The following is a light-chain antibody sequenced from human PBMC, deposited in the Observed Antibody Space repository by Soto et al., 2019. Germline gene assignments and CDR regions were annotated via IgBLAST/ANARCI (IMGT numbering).Light chain of an antibody. CDR2: STA. Sequence: DILLTQSPSFLSASVGDRVTITCRASQDISTFLAWYQQKPGKAPQLLIYSTANLHSGVPSRFSGSGSGTEFTLTVSSQQPEDLSTYHFQQQNSYPYTFGQGTNLEIK. CDR3: QQQNSYPYT. J-gene: IGKJ2*01. V-gene: IGKV1-9*01. CDR1: QDISTF.